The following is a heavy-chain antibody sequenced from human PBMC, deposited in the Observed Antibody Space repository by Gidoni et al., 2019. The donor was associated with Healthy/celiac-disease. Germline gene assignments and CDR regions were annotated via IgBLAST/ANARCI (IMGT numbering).Heavy chain of an antibody. V-gene: IGHV3-23*01. J-gene: IGHJ4*02. CDR3: AKGYDYVWGSYRNPFDY. CDR2: ISGSGGST. Sequence: EVQLLESGGGLVQPGGSLRLSCAAPGFTFSSFAMSWVRQAPGKGLEWVSAISGSGGSTYYADSVKGRFTISRDNSKNTLYLQMNSLRAEDTAVYYCAKGYDYVWGSYRNPFDYWGQGTLVTVSS. D-gene: IGHD3-16*02. CDR1: GFTFSSFA.